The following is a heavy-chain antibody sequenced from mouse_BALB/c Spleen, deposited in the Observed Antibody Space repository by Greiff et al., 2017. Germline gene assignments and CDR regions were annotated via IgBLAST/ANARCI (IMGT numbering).Heavy chain of an antibody. V-gene: IGHV5-17*02. D-gene: IGHD2-12*01. J-gene: IGHJ4*01. Sequence: EVHLVESGGGLVQPGGSRKLSCAASGFTFSSFGMHWVRQAPEKGLEWVAYISSGSSTIYYADTVKGRFTISRDNPKNTLFLQMTSLRSEDTAMYYCARSGLTTYYAMDYWGQGTSVTVSS. CDR2: ISSGSSTI. CDR1: GFTFSSFG. CDR3: ARSGLTTYYAMDY.